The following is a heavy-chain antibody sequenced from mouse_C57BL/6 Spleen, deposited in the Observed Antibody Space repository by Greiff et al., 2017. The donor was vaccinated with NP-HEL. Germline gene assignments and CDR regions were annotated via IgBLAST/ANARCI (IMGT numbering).Heavy chain of an antibody. CDR1: GFTFSDYY. CDR3: ARGDWVVAPLDY. V-gene: IGHV5-16*01. D-gene: IGHD1-1*01. Sequence: EVMLVESEGGLVQPGSSMKLSCTASGFTFSDYYMAWVRQVPEKGLEWVANINYDGSSTYYLDSLKSRFIISRDNAKNILYLQMSSLKSEDTATYYCARGDWVVAPLDYWGQGTTLTVSS. CDR2: INYDGSST. J-gene: IGHJ2*01.